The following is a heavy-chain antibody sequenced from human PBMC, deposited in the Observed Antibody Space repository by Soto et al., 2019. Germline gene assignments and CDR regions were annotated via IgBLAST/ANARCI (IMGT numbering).Heavy chain of an antibody. CDR1: GGSISSSSYY. J-gene: IGHJ4*02. D-gene: IGHD3-22*01. CDR2: IYYSGST. CDR3: ARTNPTHYYDSSGYYS. V-gene: IGHV4-39*01. Sequence: SETLSLTCTVSGGSISSSSYYWGWIRQPPGKGLEWIGGIYYSGSTYYNPSLKSRVTISVDTSKNQFSLKLSSVTAADTAVYYCARTNPTHYYDSSGYYSWGQGTLVTVSS.